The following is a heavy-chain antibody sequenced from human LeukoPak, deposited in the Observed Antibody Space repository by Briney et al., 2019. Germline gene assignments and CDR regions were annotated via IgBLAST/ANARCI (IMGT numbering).Heavy chain of an antibody. CDR1: GGSISSSRYY. Sequence: SETLSLTCIVSGGSISSSRYYWGWIRQPQGKGLEWIGGICYSGSTYYNPSLKSRVTISVDTSKNQFSLKLSSVSAADTAVYYCARQVAYSGYDRNTIDYWGQGTLVTVSS. V-gene: IGHV4-39*01. J-gene: IGHJ4*02. CDR2: ICYSGST. CDR3: ARQVAYSGYDRNTIDY. D-gene: IGHD5-12*01.